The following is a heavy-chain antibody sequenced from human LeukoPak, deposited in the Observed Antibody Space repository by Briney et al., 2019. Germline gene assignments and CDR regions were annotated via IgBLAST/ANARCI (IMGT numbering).Heavy chain of an antibody. CDR2: ISYDGSNK. D-gene: IGHD4-17*01. J-gene: IGHJ4*02. Sequence: GGSLRLSCAASGFTFSSYAMHWVRQAPGKGLEWVAVISYDGSNKYYADSVKGRFTTSRDNSKNTLYLQMNSLRAEDTAVYYCARGVWYYGDLDYWGQGTLVTVSS. CDR1: GFTFSSYA. CDR3: ARGVWYYGDLDY. V-gene: IGHV3-30-3*01.